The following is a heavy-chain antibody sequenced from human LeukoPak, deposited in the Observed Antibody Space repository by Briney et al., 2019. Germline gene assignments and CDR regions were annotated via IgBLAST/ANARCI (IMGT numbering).Heavy chain of an antibody. CDR3: ARPQLGTLYYFDY. Sequence: SGTLSLTCTVSDGSINGYYWSWIRQPPGKGLDWIGYMYSGGTTNYSPSLKSRVTISEDTSKNQFSLKVSSVTVADTAVYYCARPQLGTLYYFDYWGQGILVTVSS. J-gene: IGHJ4*02. CDR1: DGSINGYY. CDR2: MYSGGTT. V-gene: IGHV4-59*01. D-gene: IGHD1-1*01.